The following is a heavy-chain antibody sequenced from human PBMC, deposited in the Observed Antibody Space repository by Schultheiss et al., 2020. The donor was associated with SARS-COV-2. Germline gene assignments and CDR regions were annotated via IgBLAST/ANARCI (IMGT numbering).Heavy chain of an antibody. CDR3: AKGVGATDYYGMDV. D-gene: IGHD1-26*01. J-gene: IGHJ6*02. CDR1: GFTVSSNY. Sequence: GESLKISCAASGFTVSSNYMSWVRQAPGKGLEWVSVIYSGGSTYYADSVKGRFTISRDNSKNTLYLQMNSLRAEDTAVYYCAKGVGATDYYGMDVWGQGTTVTVSS. CDR2: IYSGGST. V-gene: IGHV3-53*05.